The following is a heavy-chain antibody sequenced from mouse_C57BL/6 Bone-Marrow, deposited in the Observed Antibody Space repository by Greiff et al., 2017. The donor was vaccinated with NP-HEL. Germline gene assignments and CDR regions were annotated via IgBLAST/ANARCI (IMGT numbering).Heavy chain of an antibody. V-gene: IGHV1-52*01. CDR3: ARSWPFDY. J-gene: IGHJ2*01. Sequence: QVQLKQPGAELVRPGSSVKLSCKASGYTFTSYWMHWVKQRPIQGLEWIGNIDPSDSEPHYNQKFKDKATLTVDKSSSTAYMQLSSLTSEDSAVYYCARSWPFDYWGQGTTLTVSS. CDR2: IDPSDSEP. CDR1: GYTFTSYW.